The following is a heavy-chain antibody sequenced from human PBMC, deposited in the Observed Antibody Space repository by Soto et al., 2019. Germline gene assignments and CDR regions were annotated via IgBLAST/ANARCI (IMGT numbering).Heavy chain of an antibody. J-gene: IGHJ6*03. D-gene: IGHD2-21*02. CDR3: ARDLGVTAPESMDV. Sequence: GGSLRLSCAASGFTFSSYSMNWVRQAPGKGLEWVSYISSSSSTIYYADSVKGRFTISRDNAKNSLYLQMNSLRAEDTAVYYCARDLGVTAPESMDVWGKGTTVTVSS. CDR2: ISSSSSTI. V-gene: IGHV3-48*01. CDR1: GFTFSSYS.